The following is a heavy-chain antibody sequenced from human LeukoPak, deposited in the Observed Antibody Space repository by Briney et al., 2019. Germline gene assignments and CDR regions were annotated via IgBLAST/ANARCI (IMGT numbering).Heavy chain of an antibody. CDR2: IDPTDSYT. CDR1: GYRFTSYW. V-gene: IGHV5-10-1*01. Sequence: GESLRISCKGSGYRFTSYWISWVRRMPGKGLEWMGRIDPTDSYTNYSPSFEGHVTISADKSTATVYLQWSSLKASDTAMYYCARARNWNDVVWFDYGGQGTLVTVSS. J-gene: IGHJ4*02. D-gene: IGHD1-1*01. CDR3: ARARNWNDVVWFDY.